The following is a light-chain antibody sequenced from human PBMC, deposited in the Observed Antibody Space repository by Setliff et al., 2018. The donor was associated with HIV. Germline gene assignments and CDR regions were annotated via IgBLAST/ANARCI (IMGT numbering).Light chain of an antibody. J-gene: IGLJ1*01. CDR2: GVT. CDR3: CSYAGSSTDV. V-gene: IGLV2-14*03. Sequence: SALTQPASVSGSPGQSITISCIGTGRDIGGYNYVSWYQQHPGKAPKLIIYGVTKRSSGVSNRFSGSKAGTTASLTISGLQAEDEADYYCCSYAGSSTDVFGTGTKVTVL. CDR1: GRDIGGYNY.